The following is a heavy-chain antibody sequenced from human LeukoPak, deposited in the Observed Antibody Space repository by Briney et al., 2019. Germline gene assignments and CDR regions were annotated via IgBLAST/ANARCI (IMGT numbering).Heavy chain of an antibody. CDR2: IYSGDNT. D-gene: IGHD5-12*01. CDR3: ARDRGSGYDPGYFDY. V-gene: IGHV3-66*01. J-gene: IGHJ4*02. Sequence: AGGSLRLSCAVSGFTVSRYYMSWVRQAPGKGLEWVSIIYSGDNTYYADSVKGRFTISRDNSKNTLYLQMNSLRVEDTAVYYCARDRGSGYDPGYFDYWGQGTLVTVSA. CDR1: GFTVSRYY.